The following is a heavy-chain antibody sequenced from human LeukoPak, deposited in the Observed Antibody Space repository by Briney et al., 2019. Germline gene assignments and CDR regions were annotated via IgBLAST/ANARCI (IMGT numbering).Heavy chain of an antibody. CDR3: AKSDCSGSSCLRGY. Sequence: GGSLRLSCAASGFTFSSYGMHWVRQAPGKGREWVAFIRYGGSNKYYADSVKGRFTISRDNSKNTLYLQMNSLRAEDTAVYYCAKSDCSGSSCLRGYWGQGTLVTVSS. CDR2: IRYGGSNK. CDR1: GFTFSSYG. V-gene: IGHV3-30*02. D-gene: IGHD2-15*01. J-gene: IGHJ4*02.